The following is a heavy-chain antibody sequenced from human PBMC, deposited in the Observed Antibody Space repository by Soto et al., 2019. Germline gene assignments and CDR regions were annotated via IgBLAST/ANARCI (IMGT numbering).Heavy chain of an antibody. D-gene: IGHD1-1*01. CDR2: IYYSGST. Sequence: QVQLQESGPGLVKPSETLSLTCTVSGGSISSYYWSWIRQPPGKGLEWIGYIYYSGSTNYNPSLKSRVTISVDTSKNQFSLKLSSVTAADTAVYYCVRRYGYSFDYWGQGTLVTASS. V-gene: IGHV4-59*08. CDR3: VRRYGYSFDY. CDR1: GGSISSYY. J-gene: IGHJ4*02.